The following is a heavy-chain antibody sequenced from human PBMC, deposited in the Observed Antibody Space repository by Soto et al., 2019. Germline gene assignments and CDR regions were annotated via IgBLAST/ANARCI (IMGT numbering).Heavy chain of an antibody. D-gene: IGHD2-2*02. J-gene: IGHJ5*02. V-gene: IGHV4-34*01. CDR1: GGSVSGYS. CDR3: ARGTVNGRRRYCLATSCNTWFDP. CDR2: INDSGTT. Sequence: SETLSLTCAVYGGSVSGYSWGWIRQPPGKGLEWIAEINDSGTTNYNPSLKSRVAISLDTSKIQFSLTLNSVTAADTATYFCARGTVNGRRRYCLATSCNTWFDPWGQGTLVTVSS.